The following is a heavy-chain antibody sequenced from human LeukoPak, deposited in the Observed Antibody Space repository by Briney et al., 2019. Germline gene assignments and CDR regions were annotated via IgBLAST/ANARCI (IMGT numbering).Heavy chain of an antibody. Sequence: ASVKVSCKASGYTFTSYGISWVRQAPGQGLEWMGWISAYNGNTNYAQKLQGRVTMTTDTSTSTAYMELRSLRSEDTAVYYCARGGGSTDFWSGYYSWFDPWGQGTLVTVSS. CDR2: ISAYNGNT. V-gene: IGHV1-18*01. D-gene: IGHD3-3*01. CDR1: GYTFTSYG. CDR3: ARGGGSTDFWSGYYSWFDP. J-gene: IGHJ5*02.